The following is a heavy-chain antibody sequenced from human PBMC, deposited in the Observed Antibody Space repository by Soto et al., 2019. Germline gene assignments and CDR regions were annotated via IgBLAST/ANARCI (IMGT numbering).Heavy chain of an antibody. D-gene: IGHD5-12*01. Sequence: GGSLRLSCAASGFTFSTYWMHWVRQAPGKGLVWVSRISSDGSSTTYAGSVKGRFTISRDNAKNTLYLQMNSLRVEDTAVYYCARDSGYDAGLDYWGQGTLVTVSS. CDR2: ISSDGSST. CDR1: GFTFSTYW. CDR3: ARDSGYDAGLDY. V-gene: IGHV3-74*01. J-gene: IGHJ4*02.